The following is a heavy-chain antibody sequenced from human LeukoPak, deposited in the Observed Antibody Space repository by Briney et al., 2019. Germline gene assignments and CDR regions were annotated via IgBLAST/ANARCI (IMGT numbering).Heavy chain of an antibody. Sequence: GGSLRLSCAASGFTFNIYAMSWVRQAPGKGLEWVSGISTSGGTTYYADSVKGRLTISRDNSKNTLYLQMNSLRADDTAVYYCAKDPRTRGSGNPYFDYWGQGTLVTVSS. CDR1: GFTFNIYA. D-gene: IGHD3-10*01. CDR3: AKDPRTRGSGNPYFDY. V-gene: IGHV3-23*01. J-gene: IGHJ4*02. CDR2: ISTSGGTT.